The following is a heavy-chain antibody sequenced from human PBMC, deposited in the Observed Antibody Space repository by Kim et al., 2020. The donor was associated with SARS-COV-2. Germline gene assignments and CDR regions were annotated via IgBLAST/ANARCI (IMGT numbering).Heavy chain of an antibody. J-gene: IGHJ3*02. CDR2: MNPNSGNT. D-gene: IGHD3-22*01. Sequence: ASVKVSCKASGYTFTSYDINWVRQATGQGLEWMGWMNPNSGNTAYAQKFQGRVTMTRNTSISTAYMDLSSLRSEDTAVYYCARGGGVYDSSGYYYLHAFDIWGQGTMVTVSS. CDR1: GYTFTSYD. V-gene: IGHV1-8*01. CDR3: ARGGGVYDSSGYYYLHAFDI.